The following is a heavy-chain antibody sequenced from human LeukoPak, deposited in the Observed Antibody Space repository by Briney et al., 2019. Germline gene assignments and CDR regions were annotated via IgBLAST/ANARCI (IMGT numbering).Heavy chain of an antibody. J-gene: IGHJ4*02. CDR1: GGSISSYY. V-gene: IGHV4-59*01. Sequence: ASETLSLTCTVSGGSISSYYWSWIRQPPGKGLEWIGYIYYSGSTNYNPSLKSRVTIDTSKNQFSLKLSSVTAADTAVYYCATGGGSSSWVDYWGQGTLVTVSS. D-gene: IGHD6-13*01. CDR2: IYYSGST. CDR3: ATGGGSSSWVDY.